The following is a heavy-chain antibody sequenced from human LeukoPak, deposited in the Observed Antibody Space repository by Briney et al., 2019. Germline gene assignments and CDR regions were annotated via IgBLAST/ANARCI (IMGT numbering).Heavy chain of an antibody. CDR2: INPSGGST. J-gene: IGHJ6*03. Sequence: PGASVKFSCKASGYTFTSYYMHWVRQAPGQGLEWMGIINPSGGSTSYAQKFQGRVTMTRDMSTSTVYMELSSLRSEDTAVYYCASCITMVRGVILHYMDVWGKGTTVTVSS. D-gene: IGHD3-10*01. CDR3: ASCITMVRGVILHYMDV. CDR1: GYTFTSYY. V-gene: IGHV1-46*01.